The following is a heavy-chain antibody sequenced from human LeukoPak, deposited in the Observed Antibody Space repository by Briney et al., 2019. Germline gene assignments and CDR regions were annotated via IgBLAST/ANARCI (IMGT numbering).Heavy chain of an antibody. D-gene: IGHD6-19*01. CDR3: ARDPSGYGSGWPVGYYYYYYGMDV. CDR2: ISSSSSTI. CDR1: GFTFSSYS. J-gene: IGHJ6*02. Sequence: GGSLRLSCAASGFTFSSYSMNWVRQAPGKGLEWVSYISSSSSTIYYADSVKGRFTISRDNAKNSLYLQMNSLRAEDTAVYYCARDPSGYGSGWPVGYYYYYYGMDVWGQGTTVTVSS. V-gene: IGHV3-48*01.